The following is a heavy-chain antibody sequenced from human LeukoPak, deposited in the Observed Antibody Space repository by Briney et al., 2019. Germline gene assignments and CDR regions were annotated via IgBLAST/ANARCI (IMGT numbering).Heavy chain of an antibody. CDR1: GGSVSSSNYY. CDR3: ARDSYYYDSSGYYSDAFDI. D-gene: IGHD3-22*01. V-gene: IGHV4-39*07. J-gene: IGHJ3*02. Sequence: PSETLSLTCTVSGGSVSSSNYYWGWIRQPPGKGLEWIGSIYYRGSTYYNPSLKSRVTISLDTSKNQFSLKLSSVTAADTAVYYCARDSYYYDSSGYYSDAFDIWGQGTMVTVSS. CDR2: IYYRGST.